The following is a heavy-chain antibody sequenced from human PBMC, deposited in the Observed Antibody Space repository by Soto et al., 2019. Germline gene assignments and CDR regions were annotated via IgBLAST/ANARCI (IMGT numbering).Heavy chain of an antibody. Sequence: EVQLVESGGGLVQPGGSLRLSCAASVFTFSSYSMNWVRQAPGKGLEWVSYISSGSSTIYYADSVMGRFTISRDYAKNTLYLQMYSLRAGDTAVVYCASVYGRAVAGTVDGWGQGTLVTVSS. J-gene: IGHJ4*02. D-gene: IGHD6-19*01. CDR3: ASVYGRAVAGTVDG. CDR1: VFTFSSYS. V-gene: IGHV3-48*01. CDR2: ISSGSSTI.